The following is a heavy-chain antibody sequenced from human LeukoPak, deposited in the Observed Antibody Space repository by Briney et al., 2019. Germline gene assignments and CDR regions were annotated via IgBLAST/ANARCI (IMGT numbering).Heavy chain of an antibody. CDR3: ARDCSSSCCYDY. CDR1: GGSISSYN. CDR2: IYYSGST. D-gene: IGHD2-2*01. J-gene: IGHJ4*02. V-gene: IGHV4-59*01. Sequence: SEPLSLTCTVSGGSISSYNWSWLRQPPGKVLEWIGYIYYSGSTNYIPSLKSRVTISVDTSKNQFSLMLSSVTAADTALYYCARDCSSSCCYDYWGQGTLVTVSS.